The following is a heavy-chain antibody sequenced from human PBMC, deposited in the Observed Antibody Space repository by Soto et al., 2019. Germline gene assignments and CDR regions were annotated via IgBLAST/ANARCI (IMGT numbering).Heavy chain of an antibody. CDR3: ARDVFSQGSYYFDY. CDR2: IWFDGSNR. J-gene: IGHJ4*02. Sequence: QVQLVESGGGVVQPGRSLRLSCAASGFTFNRYGMHWVRQAPGKGLEWVAVIWFDGSNRDYADSVKGRFTISRDNSKNTLYLQMNSLRAEDTAVYYCARDVFSQGSYYFDYWGQGTLVTVS. V-gene: IGHV3-33*01. CDR1: GFTFNRYG.